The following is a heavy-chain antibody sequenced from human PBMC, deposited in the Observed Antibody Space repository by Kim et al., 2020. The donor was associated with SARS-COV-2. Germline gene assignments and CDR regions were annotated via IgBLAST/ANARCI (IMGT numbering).Heavy chain of an antibody. D-gene: IGHD2-15*01. J-gene: IGHJ5*02. CDR3: AKGIHGGNVPGA. V-gene: IGHV3-23*01. Sequence: YYADSVKGRFTISRDNSKNTLYLQMNSLRAEDTAVYYCAKGIHGGNVPGAWGQGTLVTVSS.